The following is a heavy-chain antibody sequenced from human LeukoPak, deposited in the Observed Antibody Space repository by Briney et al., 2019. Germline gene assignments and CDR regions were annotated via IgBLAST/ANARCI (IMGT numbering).Heavy chain of an antibody. Sequence: ASVKVSCKASGYTFTGYYMHWVRQAPGQGLEWMGWINPNSGGTNYAQKFQGRVTMTRDTSISTAYMELSRLRSDDTAVYYCARAGGNDCGDYGYWGQGTLVTVSS. CDR2: INPNSGGT. J-gene: IGHJ4*02. CDR3: ARAGGNDCGDYGY. CDR1: GYTFTGYY. D-gene: IGHD4-17*01. V-gene: IGHV1-2*02.